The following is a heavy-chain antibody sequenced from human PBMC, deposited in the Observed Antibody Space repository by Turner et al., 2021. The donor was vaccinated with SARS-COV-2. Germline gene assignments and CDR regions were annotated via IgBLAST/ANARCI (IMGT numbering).Heavy chain of an antibody. D-gene: IGHD3-10*01. CDR1: GYTFTSYG. CDR3: ARVYNYYGSGSYYNWDYYGMDV. J-gene: IGHJ6*02. Sequence: QVQLVQSGDEVKKPGASVKVSCKASGYTFTSYGISWVRQAPGQGLEWMGWISAYNGNTNYAQKLQGRVTMTTDTSTSTAYMELRSLRSDDTAVYYCARVYNYYGSGSYYNWDYYGMDVWGQGTTVTVSS. CDR2: ISAYNGNT. V-gene: IGHV1-18*01.